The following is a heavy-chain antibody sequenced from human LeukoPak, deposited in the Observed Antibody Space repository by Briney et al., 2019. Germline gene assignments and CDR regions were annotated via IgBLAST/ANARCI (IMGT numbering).Heavy chain of an antibody. J-gene: IGHJ6*03. CDR3: ARGAVQGNYYYYMDV. D-gene: IGHD1-1*01. CDR1: GYTFTGYY. CDR2: INPNSGGT. V-gene: IGHV1-2*02. Sequence: ASVKVSCKASGYTFTGYYMHWVRQAPGQGLEWMGWINPNSGGTNYAQKFQGRVTMTRDTSISTAYMELSRLRSDDTAVYYCARGAVQGNYYYYMDVWGKGTTVTVSS.